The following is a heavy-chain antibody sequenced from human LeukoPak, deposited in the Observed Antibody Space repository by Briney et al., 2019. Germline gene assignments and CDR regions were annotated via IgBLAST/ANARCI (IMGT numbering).Heavy chain of an antibody. CDR1: GYTFTSYY. D-gene: IGHD3-10*01. V-gene: IGHV1-46*01. Sequence: ASVKVSCTASGYTFTSYYMHWVRQAPGQGLEWMGIINPSGGSTSYAQKFQGRGTMTRDTSTSTVYMELSSLRSEDTAVYYCARVYGSGSYRDAFDIWGQGTMVTVSS. CDR2: INPSGGST. J-gene: IGHJ3*02. CDR3: ARVYGSGSYRDAFDI.